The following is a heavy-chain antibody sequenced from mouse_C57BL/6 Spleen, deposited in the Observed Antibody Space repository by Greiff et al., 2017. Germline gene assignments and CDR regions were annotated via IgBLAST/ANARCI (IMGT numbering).Heavy chain of an antibody. D-gene: IGHD1-1*01. V-gene: IGHV1-42*01. CDR2: INPSTGGT. J-gene: IGHJ4*01. CDR1: GYSFTGYY. Sequence: EVQLQQSGPELVKPGASVKISCKASGYSFTGYYMNWVKQSPEKSLEWIGEINPSTGGTTYNQKFKAKATLTVDKSSGTAYMQLKSLTSEDSAVYYCARRVATDAMDYWGQGTSVTVSS. CDR3: ARRVATDAMDY.